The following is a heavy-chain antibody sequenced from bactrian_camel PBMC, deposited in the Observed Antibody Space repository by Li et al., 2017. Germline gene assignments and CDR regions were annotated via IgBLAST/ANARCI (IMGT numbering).Heavy chain of an antibody. Sequence: HVQLVESGGGSVQAGASLRLSCKASGNTIENHAMGWFRRVPGGQREGVAAIAKDDYTHTYASSVEGRFTLSKDNTKKTLYLQMDNLKPEDTAAYYCAAEDSDGTCDAICAGGYCNVDWRYGYWGQGTQVTVS. J-gene: IGHJ6*01. V-gene: IGHV3S53*01. CDR3: AAEDSDGTCDAICAGGYCNVDWRYGY. D-gene: IGHD2*01. CDR1: GNTIENHA. CDR2: IAKDDYTH.